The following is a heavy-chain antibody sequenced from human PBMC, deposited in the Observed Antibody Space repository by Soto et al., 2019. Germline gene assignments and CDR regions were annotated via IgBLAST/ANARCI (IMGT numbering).Heavy chain of an antibody. Sequence: EVQLVESGGGLVQPGGSLSLSCAASGFTFSSYSMNWVGQAPGKGLEWVSYISSSSSTIYYADSVKGRFTISRDNAKNSLYLQMNSLRAEDTAVYYCARDHFRSNWNWVPDAFDIWGQGTMVTVSS. J-gene: IGHJ3*02. V-gene: IGHV3-48*01. CDR3: ARDHFRSNWNWVPDAFDI. CDR2: ISSSSSTI. D-gene: IGHD1-1*01. CDR1: GFTFSSYS.